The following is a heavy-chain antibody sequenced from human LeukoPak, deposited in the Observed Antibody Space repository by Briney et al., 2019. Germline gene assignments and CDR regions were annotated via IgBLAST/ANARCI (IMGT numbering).Heavy chain of an antibody. CDR3: AKRRGYSGYDYFDY. V-gene: IGHV3-23*01. CDR2: IGDSGGST. D-gene: IGHD5-12*01. J-gene: IGHJ4*02. Sequence: GGSLRLSCAVSGFTFSDFAMSWVRQAPGKGLEWVSTIGDSGGSTYYADSVKGRFIISRDNSKNTLDLQMNSLRAEDTAVYYCAKRRGYSGYDYFDYWGQGTLVTVSS. CDR1: GFTFSDFA.